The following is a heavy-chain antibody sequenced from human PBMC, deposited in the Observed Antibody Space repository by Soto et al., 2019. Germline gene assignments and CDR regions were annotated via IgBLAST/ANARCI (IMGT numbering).Heavy chain of an antibody. J-gene: IGHJ4*02. CDR1: GFTFSSYG. D-gene: IGHD2-21*02. CDR2: ISYDGSNK. Sequence: GGSLRLSCAASGFTFSSYGMHWVRQAPGKGLEWVAVISYDGSNKYYADSVKGRFTISRDNSKNTLYLQMNSLRAEDTAVYYCAKGLWGVVVTAGFDYWGQGTLVTVCS. CDR3: AKGLWGVVVTAGFDY. V-gene: IGHV3-30*18.